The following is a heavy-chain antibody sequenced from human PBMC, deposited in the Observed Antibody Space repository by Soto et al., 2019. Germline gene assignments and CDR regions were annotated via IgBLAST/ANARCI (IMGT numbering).Heavy chain of an antibody. CDR1: GYTFTSYD. J-gene: IGHJ5*02. CDR3: AMLKQDYAVA. D-gene: IGHD3-16*01. Sequence: QVQLVQSGAEVKKPGASVKVSCKASGYTFTSYDINWVRLAPGKGLERMGWMNPNSGNTAYAQKFQGRVTMTRTTSISTAYMELSSLRSEDTAVYYGAMLKQDYAVAWGQGTLVTVSS. CDR2: MNPNSGNT. V-gene: IGHV1-8*01.